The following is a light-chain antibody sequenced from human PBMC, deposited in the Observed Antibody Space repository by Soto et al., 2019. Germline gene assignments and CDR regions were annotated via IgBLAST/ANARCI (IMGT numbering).Light chain of an antibody. CDR3: QQYYSYPRT. Sequence: DIQMTQSPSTLSGSVGDRFTVTCRASQTISSWLAWYQQKPGKAPKLLMYKASTLKSGVPSRFSGSGSGTDFTLTISCLQSEDFATYYCQQYYSYPRTFGQGTKVDIK. CDR2: KAS. CDR1: QTISSW. J-gene: IGKJ1*01. V-gene: IGKV1-5*03.